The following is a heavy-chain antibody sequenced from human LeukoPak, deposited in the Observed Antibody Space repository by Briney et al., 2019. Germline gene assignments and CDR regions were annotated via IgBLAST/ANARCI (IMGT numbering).Heavy chain of an antibody. CDR3: ARDSGYCSGGSCSWELDY. D-gene: IGHD2-15*01. V-gene: IGHV1-18*01. CDR2: ISAYNGNT. CDR1: GYTFTSYG. Sequence: ASVKVSCKASGYTFTSYGISWVRQAPGQGLEWMGWISAYNGNTNYAQKLQGRVTMTTDTSTSTAHMELRSLRSDDTAVYYCARDSGYCSGGSCSWELDYWGQGTLVTVSS. J-gene: IGHJ4*02.